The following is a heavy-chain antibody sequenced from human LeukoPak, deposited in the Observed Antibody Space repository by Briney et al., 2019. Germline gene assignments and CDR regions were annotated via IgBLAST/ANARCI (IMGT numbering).Heavy chain of an antibody. J-gene: IGHJ4*02. V-gene: IGHV3-30*04. CDR1: GFTFSSYA. CDR3: AKAWGYSGYDFLDY. CDR2: ISYDGSNK. Sequence: PGGSLRLSCAASGFTFSSYAMHWVRQAPGKGLEWVAVISYDGSNKYYADSVKGRFTISRDNSKNTLYLQMNSLRAEDTAVYYCAKAWGYSGYDFLDYWGQGTLVTVSS. D-gene: IGHD5-12*01.